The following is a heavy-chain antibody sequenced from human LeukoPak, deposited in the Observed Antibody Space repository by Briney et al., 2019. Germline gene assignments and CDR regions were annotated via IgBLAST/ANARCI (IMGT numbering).Heavy chain of an antibody. D-gene: IGHD6-6*01. CDR3: ARPAEFSSSSGFDY. CDR1: GYRFTSYW. J-gene: IGHJ4*02. Sequence: GESLKISCKGSGYRFTSYWIAWVRQMAGKVLEWMGIIYPGDSDTTYSPSFQGQVTISADKSFSTAYLQWSSLKASDTAMYYCARPAEFSSSSGFDYWGQGTLVTVSS. V-gene: IGHV5-51*01. CDR2: IYPGDSDT.